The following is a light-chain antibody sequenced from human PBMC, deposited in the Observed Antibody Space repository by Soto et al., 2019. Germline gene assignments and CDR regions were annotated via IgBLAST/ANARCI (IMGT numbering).Light chain of an antibody. CDR1: QSISSY. CDR3: QHHDTWPLIN. V-gene: IGKV1-39*01. CDR2: SAS. J-gene: IGKJ5*01. Sequence: IQMTQSASSLSASVGGGVTITCRASQSISSYLNWYQQKPGKAPNLLIYSASSLQSGVPSRFSGSGSGTDFTHTISTLQSEDFALYYCQHHDTWPLINFGQGTRLEIK.